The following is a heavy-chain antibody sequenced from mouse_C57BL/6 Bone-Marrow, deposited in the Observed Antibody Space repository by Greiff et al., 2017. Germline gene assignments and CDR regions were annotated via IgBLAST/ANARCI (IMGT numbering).Heavy chain of an antibody. D-gene: IGHD1-1*01. V-gene: IGHV1-82*01. CDR3: ARVLITTVVATDY. Sequence: QVQLKESGPELVKPGASVKISCKASGYAFSSSWMNWVKQRPGKGLEWIGRIYPGDGETNYNGKFKGKATLTADKSSSTAYMQLSILTSEDSAVYCCARVLITTVVATDYWGQGTTLTVSS. CDR2: IYPGDGET. J-gene: IGHJ2*01. CDR1: GYAFSSSW.